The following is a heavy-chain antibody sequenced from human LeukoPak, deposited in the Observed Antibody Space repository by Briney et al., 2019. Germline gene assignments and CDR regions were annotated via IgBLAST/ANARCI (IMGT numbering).Heavy chain of an antibody. V-gene: IGHV4-59*01. CDR3: ARWVGATYYFDY. D-gene: IGHD1-26*01. CDR2: IYYSGST. J-gene: IGHJ4*02. CDR1: GGSISSYY. Sequence: SETLSLTCTVSGGSISSYYWSWIRQPPGKGLEWIGYIYYSGSTNYNPSLKSRVTISVDTSKNQFSLKLSSVTAADTAVYYCARWVGATYYFDYWGQGTLVTVSS.